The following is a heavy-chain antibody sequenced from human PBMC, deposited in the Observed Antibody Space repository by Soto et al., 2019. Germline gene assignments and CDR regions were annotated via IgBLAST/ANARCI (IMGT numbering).Heavy chain of an antibody. CDR3: ARDEYYYDSSGYGTGFDY. V-gene: IGHV1-46*01. D-gene: IGHD3-22*01. J-gene: IGHJ4*02. CDR2: INPSGGST. CDR1: GYTFTSYY. Sequence: ASVKVSCKASGYTFTSYYIHWVRQAPGQGLEWMGIINPSGGSTSYAQKFQGRVTMTRDTSTSTVYMELSSLRSEDTAVYYCARDEYYYDSSGYGTGFDYWGQGTLVTVSS.